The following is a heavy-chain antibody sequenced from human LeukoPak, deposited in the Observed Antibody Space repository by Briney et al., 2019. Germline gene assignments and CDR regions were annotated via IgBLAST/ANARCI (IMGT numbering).Heavy chain of an antibody. Sequence: GSLRLSCAASGFTFSSYAMHWVRQAPGKGLEWVAGISYDGSNKYYADSVKGRFTISRDNSKNTLYLQMNSLRAEDTAVYYCAREFRSSTYDSSGYYYGSYYYYYMDVWGKGTTVTVSS. CDR2: ISYDGSNK. CDR1: GFTFSSYA. CDR3: AREFRSSTYDSSGYYYGSYYYYYMDV. J-gene: IGHJ6*03. D-gene: IGHD3-22*01. V-gene: IGHV3-30*01.